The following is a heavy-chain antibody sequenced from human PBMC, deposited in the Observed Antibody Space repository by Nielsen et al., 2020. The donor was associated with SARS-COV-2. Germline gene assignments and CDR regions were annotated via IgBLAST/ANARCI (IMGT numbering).Heavy chain of an antibody. CDR3: ARANRRNDAFDI. Sequence: GSLRLSCAVYGGSFSGYYWSWIRQPPGKGLEWIGEINHSGSTNYNPSLKSRVTISVDTSKNQFSLKLSSVTAADTAVYYCARANRRNDAFDIWGQGTMVTVSS. V-gene: IGHV4-34*01. CDR1: GGSFSGYY. J-gene: IGHJ3*02. CDR2: INHSGST. D-gene: IGHD2/OR15-2a*01.